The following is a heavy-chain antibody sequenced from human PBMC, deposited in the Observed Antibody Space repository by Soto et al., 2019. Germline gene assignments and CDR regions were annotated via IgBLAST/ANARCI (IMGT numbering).Heavy chain of an antibody. CDR3: AREEGNGERWLQLAAFDI. Sequence: QVQLQESGPGLVKPSQTLSLTCTVSGGSISSGGYYWSWIRQHPGKGLEWIGYIYYSGSTYYNPSLKSRVTISVETSKNQFSLKLSSVTAADTAVYYCAREEGNGERWLQLAAFDIWGQGTMVTVSS. V-gene: IGHV4-31*03. J-gene: IGHJ3*02. CDR2: IYYSGST. D-gene: IGHD5-12*01. CDR1: GGSISSGGYY.